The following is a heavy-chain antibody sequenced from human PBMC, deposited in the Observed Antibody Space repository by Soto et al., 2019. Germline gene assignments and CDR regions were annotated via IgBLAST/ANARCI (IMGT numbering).Heavy chain of an antibody. CDR1: GDSVSIYSGA. V-gene: IGHV6-1*01. D-gene: IGHD2-15*01. CDR2: TYYRSKWYY. Sequence: SQTLSLTCVISGDSVSIYSGAWNWIRQSPSRGLEWLGRTYYRSKWYYDYAESVKSRIIISVDTSKNQFSLQLNSVTPEDAAVEYCGAGADCSPDDWGQGTLVTVSS. CDR3: GAGADCSPDD. J-gene: IGHJ4*02.